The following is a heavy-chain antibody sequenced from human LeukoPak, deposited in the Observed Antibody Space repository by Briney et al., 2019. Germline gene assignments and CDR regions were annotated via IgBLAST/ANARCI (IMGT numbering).Heavy chain of an antibody. CDR1: GFTFSSYA. J-gene: IGHJ4*02. V-gene: IGHV3-23*01. CDR3: AKRGVVIRVILVGFHKEAYYFDS. D-gene: IGHD3-22*01. CDR2: ISGSGGST. Sequence: GGSLRLSCAASGFTFSSYAMSWVRQAPGKGLEWVSAISGSGGSTYYADSVKGRFTISTDHPKNTLYLQMNSLRAEDTAVYFCAKRGVVIRVILVGFHKEAYYFDSWGQGALVTVSS.